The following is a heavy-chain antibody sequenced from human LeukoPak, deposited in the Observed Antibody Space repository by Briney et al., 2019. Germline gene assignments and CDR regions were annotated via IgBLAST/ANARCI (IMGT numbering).Heavy chain of an antibody. CDR3: ARDWGITGTTGWFDP. V-gene: IGHV3-48*04. D-gene: IGHD1-14*01. Sequence: GGSLRLSCAASGFTFSSYSMNWVRQAPGKGLEWVSYISSSSSTIYYADSVKGRFAISRDNAKNPLYLQMNSLRAEDTAVYYCARDWGITGTTGWFDPWGQGTLVTVSS. CDR2: ISSSSSTI. J-gene: IGHJ5*02. CDR1: GFTFSSYS.